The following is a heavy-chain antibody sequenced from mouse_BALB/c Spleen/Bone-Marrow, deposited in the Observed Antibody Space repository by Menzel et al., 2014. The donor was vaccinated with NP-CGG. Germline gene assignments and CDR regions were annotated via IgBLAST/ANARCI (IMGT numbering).Heavy chain of an antibody. J-gene: IGHJ4*01. CDR1: GHAFTNYL. V-gene: IGHV1-54*01. CDR3: ARRNRDYYAMDY. CDR2: INPGSGGT. Sequence: VQLQQSGAEPVRPGTSVKVSCKASGHAFTNYLLEWVKQRPGQGLEWIGVINPGSGGTKYNEKFKGKATLTVDKSSSTAYMQLSSLTSDDSAVYFCARRNRDYYAMDYWGQGTSVTVSS.